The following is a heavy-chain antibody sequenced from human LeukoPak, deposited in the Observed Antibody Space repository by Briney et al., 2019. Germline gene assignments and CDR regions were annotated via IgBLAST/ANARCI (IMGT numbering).Heavy chain of an antibody. Sequence: ASVKVSCKASGYTFTGYYMHSVRQAPGQGLEWMGWVNTNSGGTNYAQKFQGRVTMTRETSISTACMDLSRMTCDDTAVYYCARGGTAPIWGEGSLVTVSS. CDR1: GYTFTGYY. CDR3: ARGGTAPI. CDR2: VNTNSGGT. D-gene: IGHD3-16*01. J-gene: IGHJ4*02. V-gene: IGHV1-2*02.